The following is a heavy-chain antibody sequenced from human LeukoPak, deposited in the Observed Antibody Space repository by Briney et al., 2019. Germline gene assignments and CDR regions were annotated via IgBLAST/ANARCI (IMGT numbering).Heavy chain of an antibody. J-gene: IGHJ4*02. CDR1: GGSFSGYY. D-gene: IGHD3-10*01. V-gene: IGHV4-34*01. CDR2: INHSGST. CDR3: ARGKFGELFVIDY. Sequence: SETLSLTCAVYGGSFSGYYWSWIRQPPGKGLEWIGEINHSGSTNYNPSLKGRVTISVDTSKNQFSLKLSSVTAADTAVYYCARGKFGELFVIDYWGQGTLVTVSS.